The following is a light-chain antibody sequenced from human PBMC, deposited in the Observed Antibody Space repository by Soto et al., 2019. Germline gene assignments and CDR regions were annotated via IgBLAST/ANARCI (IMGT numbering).Light chain of an antibody. CDR1: QSISSW. CDR2: KAS. V-gene: IGKV1-5*03. CDR3: QQYSNWPPIT. J-gene: IGKJ5*01. Sequence: DIQRTQSPSTLSASVGDRVPITCRASQSISSWLAWYQQKPGKAPKLLIYKASSLQSGVPSRFSGSGSGTDFTLTISSLQSEDFAVYYCQQYSNWPPITFGQGTRLEIK.